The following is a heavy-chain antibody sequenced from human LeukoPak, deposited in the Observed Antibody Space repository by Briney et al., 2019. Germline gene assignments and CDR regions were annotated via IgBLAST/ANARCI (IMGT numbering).Heavy chain of an antibody. CDR3: ARGIREESSVAAGRGFDYAYYYYMDV. V-gene: IGHV1-2*02. Sequence: ASVKVSCKASGYTFTGYYMHWVRQAPGQGLEWMGWINPNSGGTNYAQKFQGRVTMTRDTSISTAYMELSRLRSDDTAVYYCARGIREESSVAAGRGFDYAYYYYMDVWGKGTKVTVSS. J-gene: IGHJ6*03. CDR1: GYTFTGYY. D-gene: IGHD3-22*01. CDR2: INPNSGGT.